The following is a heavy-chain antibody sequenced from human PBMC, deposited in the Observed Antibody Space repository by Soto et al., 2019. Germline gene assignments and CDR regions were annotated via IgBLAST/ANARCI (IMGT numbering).Heavy chain of an antibody. V-gene: IGHV4-34*01. Sequence: SETLSLTCAVYGGSFSGNYWSWIRQPPGKGLEWIGEINDSGSTNYNTSLKSRVTISLDTSKNQFSLKLSSVTAADTAVYYCARGRKVRGVINNWFDPWGQGTLVT. CDR2: INDSGST. CDR3: ARGRKVRGVINNWFDP. J-gene: IGHJ5*02. D-gene: IGHD3-10*01. CDR1: GGSFSGNY.